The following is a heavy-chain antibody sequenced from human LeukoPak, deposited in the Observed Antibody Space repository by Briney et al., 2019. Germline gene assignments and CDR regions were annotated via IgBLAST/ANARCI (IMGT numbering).Heavy chain of an antibody. V-gene: IGHV3-74*01. J-gene: IGHJ5*02. CDR2: IINDGSYT. Sequence: GSLRLSCAASGFTFSSYSMNWVRQAPGEGLMWVSHIINDGSYTTYADSVKGRFTISRDNAKNTVYLQMNSLRAEDTAVYYCATDDKYAPSSWGQGTLVTVSS. CDR3: ATDDKYAPSS. CDR1: GFTFSSYS. D-gene: IGHD2-2*01.